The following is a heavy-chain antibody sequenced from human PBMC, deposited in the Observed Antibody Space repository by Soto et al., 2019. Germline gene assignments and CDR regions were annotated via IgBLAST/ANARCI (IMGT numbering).Heavy chain of an antibody. CDR1: GGSISSYY. CDR3: ARVWGWVAEC. Sequence: QVQLQESGPGLVKPSETLSLTCTVSGGSISSYYWSWIRQPPGKGLEWIGYIYYSGSTNYNPSLKSSCTISVDTSKIQVSRKLISVTAADTGVYYCARVWGWVAECWGQGTMVTVSA. D-gene: IGHD6-19*01. CDR2: IYYSGST. J-gene: IGHJ4*02. V-gene: IGHV4-59*01.